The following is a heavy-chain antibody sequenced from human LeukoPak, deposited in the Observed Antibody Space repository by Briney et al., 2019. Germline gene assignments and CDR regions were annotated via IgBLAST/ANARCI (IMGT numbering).Heavy chain of an antibody. Sequence: ASVKVSCKASGYTFTSYDINWVRQATGQGLEWMGWMNPNSGNTGYAQKFQGRVTMTRDTSTSTVYMELSSLRSEDTAVYYCARRVGVNHFDYWGQGTLVTVSS. D-gene: IGHD1-26*01. V-gene: IGHV1-8*01. J-gene: IGHJ4*02. CDR3: ARRVGVNHFDY. CDR2: MNPNSGNT. CDR1: GYTFTSYD.